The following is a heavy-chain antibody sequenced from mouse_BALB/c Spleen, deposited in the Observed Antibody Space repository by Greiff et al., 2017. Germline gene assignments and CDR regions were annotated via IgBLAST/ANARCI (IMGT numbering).Heavy chain of an antibody. CDR1: GFTFSSYG. Sequence: EVKLMESGGGLVQPGGSLKLSCAASGFTFSSYGMSWVRQTPDKRLELVATINSNGGSTYYPDSVKGRFTISRDNAKNTLYLQMSSLKSEDTAMYYCARDPLYGNYLFAYWGQGTLVTVSA. CDR3: ARDPLYGNYLFAY. J-gene: IGHJ3*01. CDR2: INSNGGST. V-gene: IGHV5-6-3*01. D-gene: IGHD2-1*01.